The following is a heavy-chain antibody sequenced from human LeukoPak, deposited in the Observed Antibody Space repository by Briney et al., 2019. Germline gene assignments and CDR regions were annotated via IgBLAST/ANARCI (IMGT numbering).Heavy chain of an antibody. CDR3: ASGPLGYCSGGSCYSLDY. J-gene: IGHJ4*02. CDR2: ISAHNGNT. D-gene: IGHD2-15*01. Sequence: ASVKVSCKASGYTFTSYGISWVRQAPGQGLEWMGWISAHNGNTNYAQKLQGRVTMTTDTSTSTAYMELRSLRSDDTAVYYCASGPLGYCSGGSCYSLDYWGQGTLVTVSS. V-gene: IGHV1-18*01. CDR1: GYTFTSYG.